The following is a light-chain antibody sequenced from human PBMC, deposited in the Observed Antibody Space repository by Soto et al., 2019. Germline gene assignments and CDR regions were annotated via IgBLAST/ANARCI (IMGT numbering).Light chain of an antibody. J-gene: IGKJ1*01. CDR2: GAS. V-gene: IGKV3-20*01. CDR1: QSVSNNY. CDR3: QQYSRSPHP. Sequence: EIVLTQSPGTVSLSPGERATLSCRASQSVSNNYLAWYQQKPGQSPRLLIYGASSRATGIPDRSSGSGSGTDFTLTISRLEPEDFAVYYCQQYSRSPHPFGQGPKVQIQ.